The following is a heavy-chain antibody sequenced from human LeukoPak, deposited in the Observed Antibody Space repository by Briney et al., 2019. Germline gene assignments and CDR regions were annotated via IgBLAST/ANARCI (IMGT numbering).Heavy chain of an antibody. V-gene: IGHV4-59*01. CDR3: AGTYDFWSGSLEF. D-gene: IGHD3-3*01. CDR2: TYYTGST. CDR1: GGFISGYY. Sequence: SETLSLTCTVSGGFISGYYWSWFRQSPGKGLEWIGYTYYTGSTSFNPSLKSRVTISLDTSKNQFSLNLTSVTTADTAVYYCAGTYDFWSGSLEFWGQGTLVTVSS. J-gene: IGHJ4*02.